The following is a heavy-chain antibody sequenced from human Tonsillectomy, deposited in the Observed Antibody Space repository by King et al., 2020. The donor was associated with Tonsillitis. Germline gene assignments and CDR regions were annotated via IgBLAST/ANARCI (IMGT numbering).Heavy chain of an antibody. CDR3: ARHARDWDY. V-gene: IGHV4-39*01. CDR2: IFYSGSP. J-gene: IGHJ4*02. D-gene: IGHD3/OR15-3a*01. CDR1: GGSISSSNYY. Sequence: QLQESGPGLVKPSETLSLTCTVSGGSISSSNYYWGWIRQPPGKGLEWIGSIFYSGSPYYNPSLKSRVTISEDTTKNQFYLKLSSVTAADTAVYYCARHARDWDYGGQGTLVTVSS.